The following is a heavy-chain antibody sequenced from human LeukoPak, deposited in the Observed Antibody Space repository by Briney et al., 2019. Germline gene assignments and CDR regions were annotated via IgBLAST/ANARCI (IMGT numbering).Heavy chain of an antibody. D-gene: IGHD6-19*01. J-gene: IGHJ3*02. CDR2: LSYDGSHN. Sequence: GGSLRLSCAGSGFTFSSQCMHWVRQAPGKGLEWMAALSYDGSHNSSADSVKGRLTIFRDNSKNTLSLQMNRLIVEDTAVFYCAKDFQEWLVSAAFDIWGQGTMVTVSS. CDR1: GFTFSSQC. CDR3: AKDFQEWLVSAAFDI. V-gene: IGHV3-30*18.